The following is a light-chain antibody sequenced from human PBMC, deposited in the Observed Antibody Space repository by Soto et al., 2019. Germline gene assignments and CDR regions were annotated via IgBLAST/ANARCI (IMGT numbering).Light chain of an antibody. CDR3: AAWDDSLNRPV. J-gene: IGLJ3*02. CDR1: SSNIGSEA. Sequence: QSVLTQPPSASGTPGQRVTISCSGSSSNIGSEAVNWYQQLPGTAPKLLIYSNNQRPSGVLDRFSGSKSGTSASLAISGLQSEDEADYYCAAWDDSLNRPVFGGGTKLTVL. V-gene: IGLV1-44*01. CDR2: SNN.